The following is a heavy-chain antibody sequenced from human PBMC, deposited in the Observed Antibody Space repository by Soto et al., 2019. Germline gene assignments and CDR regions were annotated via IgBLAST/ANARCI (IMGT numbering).Heavy chain of an antibody. V-gene: IGHV3-30-3*01. J-gene: IGHJ4*02. CDR3: ARGHYDFCSGPPDY. CDR1: GFTFSSYA. D-gene: IGHD3-3*01. CDR2: ISYDGSNK. Sequence: QVQLVESGGGVVQPGRSLRLSCAASGFTFSSYAVHWVRQAPGKGLEWVAVISYDGSNKYYADSVRGRFTISRDNSKNTLYLQMNSLRAEDTAVYYCARGHYDFCSGPPDYWGQGTLVTVSS.